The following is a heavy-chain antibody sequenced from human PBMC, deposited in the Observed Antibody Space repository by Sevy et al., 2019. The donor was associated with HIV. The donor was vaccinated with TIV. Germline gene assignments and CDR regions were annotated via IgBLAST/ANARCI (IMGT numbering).Heavy chain of an antibody. CDR2: IWYDGSNK. V-gene: IGHV3-33*01. Sequence: GGSLRLSCAASGFTFSSYGMHWVRQAPGKGLEWVAVIWYDGSNKYYADSVKGRFTISRDNSKNTLYLQMNSLRAEDTAVYYCASGGSGGATRYYYYYGMDVWGQGTTVIVSS. J-gene: IGHJ6*02. D-gene: IGHD1-26*01. CDR1: GFTFSSYG. CDR3: ASGGSGGATRYYYYYGMDV.